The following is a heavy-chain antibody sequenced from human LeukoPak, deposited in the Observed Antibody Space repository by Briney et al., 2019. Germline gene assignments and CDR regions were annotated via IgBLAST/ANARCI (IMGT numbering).Heavy chain of an antibody. Sequence: ASVKVSCKVSGYTLTELSMHWVRQAPGKGLEWMGGFDPEDGETIYAQKFQGRVTMTEDPSTDTAYMELSSLRSEDTAVYYCATPPPPLCYYDSSGYGMDVWGQGTTVTVSS. CDR1: GYTLTELS. V-gene: IGHV1-24*01. J-gene: IGHJ6*02. D-gene: IGHD3-22*01. CDR2: FDPEDGET. CDR3: ATPPPPLCYYDSSGYGMDV.